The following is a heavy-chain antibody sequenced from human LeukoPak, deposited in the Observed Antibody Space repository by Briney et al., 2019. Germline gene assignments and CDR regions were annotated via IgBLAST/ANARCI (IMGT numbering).Heavy chain of an antibody. D-gene: IGHD3-10*01. CDR1: GGSISSSSYY. V-gene: IGHV4-39*07. CDR2: MYYSGNT. CDR3: ARAAGFTMVRGVIHNWFDP. J-gene: IGHJ5*02. Sequence: SETLSLTCTVSGGSISSSSYYWGWIRQSPGKGLEWIGSMYYSGNTFYNPSLKSRVTISLDTSKNQFSLKVSSVTAADTAVYYCARAAGFTMVRGVIHNWFDPWGQGTLVTVSS.